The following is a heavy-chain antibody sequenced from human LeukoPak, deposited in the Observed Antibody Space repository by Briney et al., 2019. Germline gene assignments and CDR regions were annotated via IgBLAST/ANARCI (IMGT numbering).Heavy chain of an antibody. CDR2: IYKSVNT. CDR3: ARGGNSEGWFDP. CDR1: GGSISSYY. Sequence: SETLSLTCTVAGGSISSYYWSWIRQPPGKVRGWIGYIYKSVNTKYNPSLKSRVTISINTSKNQLSLKMSSVTASARSVYFCARGGNSEGWFDPWGQGTLVTVSS. J-gene: IGHJ5*02. D-gene: IGHD4-23*01. V-gene: IGHV4-59*01.